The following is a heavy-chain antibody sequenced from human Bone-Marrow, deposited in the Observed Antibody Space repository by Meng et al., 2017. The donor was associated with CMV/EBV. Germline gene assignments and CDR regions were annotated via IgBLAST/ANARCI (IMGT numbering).Heavy chain of an antibody. CDR1: GFTVSSDY. V-gene: IGHV3-53*01. CDR2: IYTDGRT. Sequence: GESLKISCAGSGFTVSSDYMTWVRQAPGKGLEWVSLIYTDGRTFYADSVKGRFTVSRDNSNNTLNLQMNSLRAEDTAVYYCASRPGGDHPYFDYWGQGTLVTVSS. CDR3: ASRPGGDHPYFDY. D-gene: IGHD4-17*01. J-gene: IGHJ4*02.